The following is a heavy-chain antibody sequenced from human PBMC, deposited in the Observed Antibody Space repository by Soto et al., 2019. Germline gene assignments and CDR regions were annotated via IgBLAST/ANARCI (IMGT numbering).Heavy chain of an antibody. CDR3: ARGGSNYYDSSGYLLGKISLAFDI. CDR1: GFTFSSYD. V-gene: IGHV3-13*05. Sequence: PGGSLRLSCAASGFTFSSYDMHWVRQATGKGLEWVSAIGTAGDPYYPGSVKGRLTISRENAKNSLYLQMNSLRTGDTAVYYCARGGSNYYDSSGYLLGKISLAFDIWGQGTLVTVSS. CDR2: IGTAGDP. D-gene: IGHD3-22*01. J-gene: IGHJ4*02.